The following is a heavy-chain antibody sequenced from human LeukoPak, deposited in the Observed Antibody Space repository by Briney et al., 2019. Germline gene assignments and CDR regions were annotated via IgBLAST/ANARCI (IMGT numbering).Heavy chain of an antibody. J-gene: IGHJ5*02. D-gene: IGHD6-6*01. CDR1: GYTFTGYY. CDR3: ARVAYSSSAVHWFDP. V-gene: IGHV1-2*02. Sequence: ASVKVSCKASGYTFTGYYIHWVRQAPGQGLEWMGWINPNSGGTNYAQKFQGSVTMTRDTSISTAYMELSRLRSDDTAVYYCARVAYSSSAVHWFDPWGQGTLVTVFS. CDR2: INPNSGGT.